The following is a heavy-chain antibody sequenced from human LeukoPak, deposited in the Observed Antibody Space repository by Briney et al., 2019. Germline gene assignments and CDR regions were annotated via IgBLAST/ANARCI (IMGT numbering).Heavy chain of an antibody. J-gene: IGHJ4*02. CDR3: PKGTILRYFNSLTMYLDY. Sequence: GGSLRLSCAASGFTFSSYGMSWVRQPPGERLEWVSAISGSGGSTYYADSVKGRFTISRDNSKTTLYLQMNSLRAEDATVYYGPKGTILRYFNSLTMYLDYWAQGTRVTVSP. CDR2: ISGSGGST. V-gene: IGHV3-23*01. D-gene: IGHD3-9*01. CDR1: GFTFSSYG.